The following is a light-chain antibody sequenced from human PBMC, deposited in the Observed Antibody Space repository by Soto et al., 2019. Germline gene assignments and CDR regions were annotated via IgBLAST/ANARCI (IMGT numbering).Light chain of an antibody. CDR1: QSLLHTDGNTY. J-gene: IGKJ2*01. V-gene: IGKV2-24*01. Sequence: DVVMTQIPLFSPVTLGQPASISCRSSQSLLHTDGNTYLNWFHQRPGQPPRLLIHKTSDRFSGVPDRFSGSGAGTDFTLKISRVEDEDVGIYYCMQATPFPYTFGQGTRLEIK. CDR2: KTS. CDR3: MQATPFPYT.